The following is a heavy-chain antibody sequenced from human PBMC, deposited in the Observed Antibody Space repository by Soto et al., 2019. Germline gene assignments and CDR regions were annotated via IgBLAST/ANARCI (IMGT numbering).Heavy chain of an antibody. J-gene: IGHJ4*02. CDR2: IIPILGIA. V-gene: IGHV1-69*02. Sequence: QVQLVQSGAEVKKPGSSVKVSCKASGGTFSSYTISWVRQAPGQGLEWMGRIIPILGIANYAQKFQGRVTITADKSTSTAYMELSSLRSEDTAVYYGARAPPVATITYFDYWGQGTLVTVSS. CDR3: ARAPPVATITYFDY. CDR1: GGTFSSYT. D-gene: IGHD5-12*01.